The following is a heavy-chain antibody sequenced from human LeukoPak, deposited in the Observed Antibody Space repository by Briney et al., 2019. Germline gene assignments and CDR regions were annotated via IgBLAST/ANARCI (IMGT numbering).Heavy chain of an antibody. V-gene: IGHV3-13*01. CDR2: IGTASDT. D-gene: IGHD1-1*01. CDR3: ARGPPRGKYYYMDV. Sequence: GGSLRLSCAASGFTFSSFDMHWVRQPTGQGLEWVSSIGTASDTYYPGSVEGRFTLYRDNAKNSLYLQMNSLTAGDTAVYYCARGPPRGKYYYMDVWGKGTTVTVSS. CDR1: GFTFSSFD. J-gene: IGHJ6*03.